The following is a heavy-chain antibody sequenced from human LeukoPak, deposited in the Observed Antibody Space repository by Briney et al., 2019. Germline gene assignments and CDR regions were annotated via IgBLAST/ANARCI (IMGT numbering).Heavy chain of an antibody. CDR2: IFSVGNT. V-gene: IGHV4-59*08. Sequence: PSETLSLTCTVSGDSINKYHWTWIRQPPGKGLEWIGFIFSVGNTNYNPSLKSRLTISLDTSKNQFSLKLTSVTAADTAVYFCARGHYDLNLWGQGTLVTVSS. D-gene: IGHD3/OR15-3a*01. J-gene: IGHJ5*02. CDR1: GDSINKYH. CDR3: ARGHYDLNL.